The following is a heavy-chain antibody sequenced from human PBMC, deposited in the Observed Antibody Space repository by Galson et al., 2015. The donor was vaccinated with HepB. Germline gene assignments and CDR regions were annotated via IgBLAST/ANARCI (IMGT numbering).Heavy chain of an antibody. CDR3: ARADWSMVDPYDPDY. CDR1: GYTFTAFW. Sequence: QSGAEVTKPGESLRISCKGSGYTFTAFWIAWVRQIPGKGLEWMGRIDPSDSYTDYSPSFQGRVTISADKSISTAYLQWSSLRASDTAMYYYARADWSMVDPYDPDYWGPGTQVTGS. D-gene: IGHD2-8*01. CDR2: IDPSDSYT. V-gene: IGHV5-10-1*04. J-gene: IGHJ4*02.